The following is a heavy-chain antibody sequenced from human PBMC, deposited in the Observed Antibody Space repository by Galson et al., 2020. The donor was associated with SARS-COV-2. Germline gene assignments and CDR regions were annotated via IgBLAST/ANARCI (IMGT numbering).Heavy chain of an antibody. Sequence: SETLSLTCAVSGTSISSGSYSWNWIRQPPGKGLEWIGYISHSGGTYYNPSLKSRVTISGDRSKNQFSLRLSSVTAAYTAVYYCARLHYGEYAPEAFDLWGPGTRVTVAS. D-gene: IGHD4-17*01. J-gene: IGHJ3*01. CDR3: ARLHYGEYAPEAFDL. CDR1: GTSISSGSYS. V-gene: IGHV4-30-2*01. CDR2: ISHSGGT.